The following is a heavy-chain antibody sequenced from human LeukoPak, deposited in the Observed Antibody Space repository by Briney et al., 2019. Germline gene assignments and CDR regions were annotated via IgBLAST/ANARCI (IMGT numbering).Heavy chain of an antibody. D-gene: IGHD5-12*01. J-gene: IGHJ4*02. Sequence: SETLSLTCTVSGGSISSYYWSWIRQPPGKGLEWIGYIYYSGSTNYNPSLKSRVTISVDTSKNQFSLKLSSVTAADTAVYYCARFTSGYSGYDPAFDYWGQGTLVTVSS. CDR3: ARFTSGYSGYDPAFDY. CDR2: IYYSGST. CDR1: GGSISSYY. V-gene: IGHV4-59*01.